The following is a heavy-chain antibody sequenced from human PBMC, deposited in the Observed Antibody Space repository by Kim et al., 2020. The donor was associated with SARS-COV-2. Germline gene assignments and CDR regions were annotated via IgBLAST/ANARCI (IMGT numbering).Heavy chain of an antibody. V-gene: IGHV4-39*07. J-gene: IGHJ4*02. D-gene: IGHD1-26*01. Sequence: YNPSLKSRVTISVDTSKNQFSLKLSSVTAADTAVYYCARRELRTLHNFDYWGQGTLVTVSS. CDR3: ARRELRTLHNFDY.